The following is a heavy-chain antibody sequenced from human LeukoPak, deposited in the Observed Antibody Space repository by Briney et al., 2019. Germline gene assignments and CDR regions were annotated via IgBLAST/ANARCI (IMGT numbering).Heavy chain of an antibody. CDR2: INHSGST. CDR3: AREGLGYGDYGFDP. J-gene: IGHJ5*02. V-gene: IGHV4-34*01. D-gene: IGHD4-17*01. CDR1: GGSFSGYY. Sequence: SETLSLTCAVYGGSFSGYYWSWIRQPPGKGLEWIGEINHSGSTNYNPSLKGRVTISVDTSKNQFSLKLSSVTAADTAVYYCAREGLGYGDYGFDPWGQGTLVTVSS.